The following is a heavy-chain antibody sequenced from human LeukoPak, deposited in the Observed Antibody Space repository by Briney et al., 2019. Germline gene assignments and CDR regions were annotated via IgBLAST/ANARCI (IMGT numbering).Heavy chain of an antibody. CDR2: IYHSGST. CDR1: GYSISSGYY. CDR3: ARKERHADI. V-gene: IGHV4-38-2*01. J-gene: IGHJ3*02. Sequence: WETLSLTCAVSGYSISSGYYRGWIRQTPGKGLEWIGSIYHSGSTYYNPSLKSRVTTSVDTSKNQFSLKLSSVTAADTAVYYCARKERHADIWGQGTMVTVSS. D-gene: IGHD5-24*01.